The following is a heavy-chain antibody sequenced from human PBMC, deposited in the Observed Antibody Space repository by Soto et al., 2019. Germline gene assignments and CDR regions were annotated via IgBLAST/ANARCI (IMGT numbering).Heavy chain of an antibody. V-gene: IGHV3-15*07. J-gene: IGHJ6*02. D-gene: IGHD3-3*01. CDR3: TTDLNLHRTYYDFWSGSLGMDV. CDR1: GFTFSNAW. Sequence: GGSLRLSCAASGFTFSNAWMNWVRQAPGKGLERVGRIKSKTDGGTTDYAAPVKGRFTISRDDSKNTLYLQMNSLKTEDTAVYYCTTDLNLHRTYYDFWSGSLGMDVWGQGTTVTVSS. CDR2: IKSKTDGGTT.